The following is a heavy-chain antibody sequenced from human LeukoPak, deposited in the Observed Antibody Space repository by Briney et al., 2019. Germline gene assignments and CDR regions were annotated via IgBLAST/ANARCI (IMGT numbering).Heavy chain of an antibody. D-gene: IGHD3-10*01. V-gene: IGHV3-30*03. CDR1: GFTFNTYG. J-gene: IGHJ4*02. CDR3: VASSGSYHY. CDR2: ISYDGSDE. Sequence: GGSLRLSCAASGFTFNTYGMHWVRQAPGKGLEWVAIISYDGSDEYYADSVKGRFTISRDNSNNTQSLQMNSLTAEDTAVCYCVASSGSYHYWGQGTLVTVSS.